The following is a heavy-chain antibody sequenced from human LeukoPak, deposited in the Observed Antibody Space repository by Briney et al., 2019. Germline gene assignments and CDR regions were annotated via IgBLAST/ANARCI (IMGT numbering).Heavy chain of an antibody. D-gene: IGHD6-13*01. Sequence: PSETLSLTCTVSGGSIISPSYYWGWIRQPPGKGLEWVSSISSSGSYIYYADSVKGRFTISRDNAKNSLYLQMNSLRAEDTAVYYCARPGIEALGYYYMDVWGKGTTVTVSS. CDR2: ISSSGSYI. J-gene: IGHJ6*03. CDR3: ARPGIEALGYYYMDV. V-gene: IGHV3-21*01. CDR1: GGSIISPS.